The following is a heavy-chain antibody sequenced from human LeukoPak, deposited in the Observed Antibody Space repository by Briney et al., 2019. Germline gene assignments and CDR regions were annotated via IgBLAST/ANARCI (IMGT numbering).Heavy chain of an antibody. CDR3: AQTPYSSACYDN. CDR2: SDWDDDK. V-gene: IGHV2-70*01. D-gene: IGHD6-19*01. Sequence: SGPALVKPTQTLTLTCTFPGVPRSPRGMCVSWIRQPHGKGLEWHALSDWDDDKHYSTSLKTTLTTSKDTSKSQVGLTKTTMRPVDTPMYNCAQTPYSSACYDNSGQRTLCTASS. J-gene: IGHJ4*02. CDR1: GVPRSPRGMC.